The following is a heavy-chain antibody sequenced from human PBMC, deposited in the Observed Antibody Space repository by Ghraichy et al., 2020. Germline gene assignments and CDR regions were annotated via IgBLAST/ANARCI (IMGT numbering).Heavy chain of an antibody. Sequence: VGSLRLSCTTSGFTFNNYAMSWVRQAPGKGLEWVSAIGGSGYSTYYADSMKGRFTISRDNTKSTLYLQMDSLRAEDTAVYYCAQPNRMPRLGKHNVWGKGTAVTVSS. CDR2: IGGSGYST. CDR3: AQPNRMPRLGKHNV. CDR1: GFTFNNYA. D-gene: IGHD2-2*01. J-gene: IGHJ6*04. V-gene: IGHV3-23*01.